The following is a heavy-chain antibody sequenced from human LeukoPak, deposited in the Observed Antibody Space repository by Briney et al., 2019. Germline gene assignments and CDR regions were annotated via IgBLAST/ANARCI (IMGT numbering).Heavy chain of an antibody. CDR1: GGSISSSSYH. CDR3: GIGSQDAFDI. Sequence: SSEALSLTCTVSGGSISSSSYHWGWIRQPPGKGLEWIGSIYYSGSTYYNPSLKSRVTISVDTSKNQFSLKLSSVTAADTAVYYCGIGSQDAFDIWGQGTMVTVSS. J-gene: IGHJ3*02. CDR2: IYYSGST. V-gene: IGHV4-39*07.